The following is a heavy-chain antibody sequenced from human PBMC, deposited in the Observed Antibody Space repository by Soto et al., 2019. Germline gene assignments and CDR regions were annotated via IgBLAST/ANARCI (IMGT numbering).Heavy chain of an antibody. V-gene: IGHV4-31*03. D-gene: IGHD3-9*01. J-gene: IGHJ6*02. CDR3: ARDRPGSGGILTGYYYYYYGMDV. CDR1: GGSTSSGGYY. Sequence: SETLSLTCTVSGGSTSSGGYYWSWIRQHPGKGLEWIGYIYYSGSTYYNPSLKSRVTISVDTSKNQFSLKLSSVTAADTAVYYCARDRPGSGGILTGYYYYYYGMDVWGQGTTVTV. CDR2: IYYSGST.